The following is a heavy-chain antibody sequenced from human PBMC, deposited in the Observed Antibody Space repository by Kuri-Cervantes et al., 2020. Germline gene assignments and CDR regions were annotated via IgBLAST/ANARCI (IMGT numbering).Heavy chain of an antibody. CDR2: INPDSGGT. CDR3: ARERLAVAGLHGWFDP. J-gene: IGHJ5*02. V-gene: IGHV1-2*02. CDR1: GYTFTGYY. D-gene: IGHD6-19*01. Sequence: ASVKVSCKASGYTFTGYYMHWVRQAPGQGLEWMGWINPDSGGTYSAQNFQGRVTMTRDTSITTAYMELSRLRSDDTAVYYCARERLAVAGLHGWFDPWGQGTLVTVSS.